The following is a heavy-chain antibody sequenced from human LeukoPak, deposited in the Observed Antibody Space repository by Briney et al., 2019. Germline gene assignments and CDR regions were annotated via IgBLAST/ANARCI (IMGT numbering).Heavy chain of an antibody. CDR3: ARDWGSSGWYNWFDP. CDR2: ISSSSSTI. D-gene: IGHD3-16*01. J-gene: IGHJ5*02. V-gene: IGHV3-48*01. Sequence: AGGSLRLSCAASRFTFSSYSMNWVRQAPGKGLEWISYISSSSSTIYYADSVKGRFTISRDNAKNSLFLQMNGLRAEDTAVYYCARDWGSSGWYNWFDPWGQGTLVTVSS. CDR1: RFTFSSYS.